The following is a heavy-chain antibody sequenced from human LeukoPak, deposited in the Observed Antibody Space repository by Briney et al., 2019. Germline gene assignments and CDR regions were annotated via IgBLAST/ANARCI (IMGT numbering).Heavy chain of an antibody. V-gene: IGHV3-30*04. Sequence: GRSLRLSCAASGFTLSSYAMHWVRQAPGKGLEWVAVISYDGSNKYYADSVKGRFTISRDNSKNTLYLRMNSLRAEDTAVYYCARESVAFSSGWYAGDYWGQGTLVTVSS. CDR2: ISYDGSNK. CDR1: GFTLSSYA. D-gene: IGHD6-19*01. J-gene: IGHJ4*02. CDR3: ARESVAFSSGWYAGDY.